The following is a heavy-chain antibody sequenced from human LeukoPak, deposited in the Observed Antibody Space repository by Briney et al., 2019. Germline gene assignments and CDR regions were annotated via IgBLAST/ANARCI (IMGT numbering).Heavy chain of an antibody. J-gene: IGHJ6*02. D-gene: IGHD5-18*01. CDR1: GFTFSSYA. CDR3: AGLWTNYYYYGMDV. CDR2: IYHSGST. Sequence: LRLSCAASGFTFSSYAMSWIRQPPGKGLEWIGYIYHSGSTYYNPSLKSRVTISVDRSKNQFSLKLSSATAADTAVYYCAGLWTNYYYYGMDVWGQGTTVTVSS. V-gene: IGHV4-30-2*01.